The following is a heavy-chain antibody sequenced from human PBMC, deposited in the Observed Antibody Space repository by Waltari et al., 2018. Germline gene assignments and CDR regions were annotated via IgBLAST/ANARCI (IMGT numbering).Heavy chain of an antibody. D-gene: IGHD5-12*01. Sequence: EVQLVESGGGLVQPGGSLRLSCVASGFTFSTYWMHWVRQAPGKGLVVVSYINTDGKTTNDAGSVMARFTISRDNAKKTRYLQMNSLRAEDTAVYYCVRAGYSNWDFDYWGQGALVTVSS. CDR1: GFTFSTYW. CDR2: INTDGKTT. V-gene: IGHV3-74*01. CDR3: VRAGYSNWDFDY. J-gene: IGHJ4*02.